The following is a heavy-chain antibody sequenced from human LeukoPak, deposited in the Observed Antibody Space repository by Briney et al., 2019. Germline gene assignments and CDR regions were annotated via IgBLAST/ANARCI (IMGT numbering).Heavy chain of an antibody. CDR2: MSHSGST. CDR3: ARPQLALGLLARGYFDY. J-gene: IGHJ4*02. D-gene: IGHD2-21*02. V-gene: IGHV4-34*01. CDR1: VGSFSGYY. Sequence: PSETLSLTRAVYVGSFSGYYWSWIREPPGKGREWIGEMSHSGSTNYNPSLKSRVTISVDTSKNQFSLKLSSVTAADTAVYYCARPQLALGLLARGYFDYCGQGTLVTVSS.